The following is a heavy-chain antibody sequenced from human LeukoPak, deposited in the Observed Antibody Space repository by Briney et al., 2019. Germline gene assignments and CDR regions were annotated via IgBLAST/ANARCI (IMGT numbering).Heavy chain of an antibody. J-gene: IGHJ6*02. CDR3: ARRTRGVATVTYYGMDV. Sequence: GGSLRLSCAASGFTFSSYGMHWVRQAPGKGLEWVAVIWYDGSNKYYADSVKGRLTISRDNSKNTLYLQMNSLRAEDTAVYYCARRTRGVATVTYYGMDVWGQGTTVTVSS. CDR2: IWYDGSNK. CDR1: GFTFSSYG. V-gene: IGHV3-33*01. D-gene: IGHD5-12*01.